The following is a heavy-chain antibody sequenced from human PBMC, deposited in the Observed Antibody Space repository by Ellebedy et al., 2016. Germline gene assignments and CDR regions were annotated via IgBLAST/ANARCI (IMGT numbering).Heavy chain of an antibody. V-gene: IGHV3-23*01. CDR1: GFIFKNHA. D-gene: IGHD3-16*02. CDR2: ISGSAIST. J-gene: IGHJ4*02. Sequence: GESLKISCAASGFIFKNHAMSWVRQAPGKGLEWVSTISGSAISTYYTDSVKGRFTISGDESKNTVFLQMNSLRAEDTATYYCARDLGGFLGFDSWGQGTVVTVSS. CDR3: ARDLGGFLGFDS.